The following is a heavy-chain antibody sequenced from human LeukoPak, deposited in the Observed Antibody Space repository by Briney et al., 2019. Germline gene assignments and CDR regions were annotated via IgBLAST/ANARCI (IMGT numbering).Heavy chain of an antibody. J-gene: IGHJ4*02. CDR3: AKDTGGPVDY. CDR1: GFTFDDYA. CDR2: ISWNSGSI. D-gene: IGHD3-16*01. V-gene: IGHV3-9*01. Sequence: SLRLSCAASGFTFDDYAMHWVRQAPGKGLEWVSGISWNSGSIGYADSVKSRFTISRDNAKNSLYLQMNSLRAEDTALYYCAKDTGGPVDYWGQGTLVTVSS.